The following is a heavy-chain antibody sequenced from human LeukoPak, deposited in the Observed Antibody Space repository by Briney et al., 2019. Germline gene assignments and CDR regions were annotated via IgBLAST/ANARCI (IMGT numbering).Heavy chain of an antibody. Sequence: QPGRSLRLSCAASGFTFDDYAMHWVRQAPGKGLEWVSGISWNSGSIGYADSVKGRFTISRDNAKNSLYLQMNSLRAEDTALYYCAKGGTYYYDSSGYYYPSFDYWGQGTLVTVSS. CDR1: GFTFDDYA. CDR3: AKGGTYYYDSSGYYYPSFDY. D-gene: IGHD3-22*01. CDR2: ISWNSGSI. V-gene: IGHV3-9*01. J-gene: IGHJ4*02.